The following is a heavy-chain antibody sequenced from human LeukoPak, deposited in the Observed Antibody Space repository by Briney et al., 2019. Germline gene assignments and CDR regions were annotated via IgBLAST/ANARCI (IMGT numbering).Heavy chain of an antibody. Sequence: GGSLRLSCAASGFTFSSYWMHWVRQAPGKGLVWVSLINTDGSSTSYADSVKGRFTISRDNAKNTLYLQMNSLRAEDTAVYYCARGNTVTTVYFYYMDVWGKGTTVTVSS. J-gene: IGHJ6*03. CDR3: ARGNTVTTVYFYYMDV. D-gene: IGHD4-11*01. V-gene: IGHV3-74*01. CDR1: GFTFSSYW. CDR2: INTDGSST.